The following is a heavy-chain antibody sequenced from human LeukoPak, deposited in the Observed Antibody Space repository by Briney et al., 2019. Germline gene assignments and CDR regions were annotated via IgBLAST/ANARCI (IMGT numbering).Heavy chain of an antibody. CDR3: ATAGIVGATEIDY. V-gene: IGHV3-23*01. CDR2: ISGSGGST. J-gene: IGHJ4*02. Sequence: GSLRLSCAASGFTFSSYAMSWVRQAPGKGLEWVSAISGSGGSTYYADSVKGRLTISRDNSKNTLYLQMNSPRAEDTAVYYCATAGIVGATEIDYWGQGTLVTVSS. D-gene: IGHD1-26*01. CDR1: GFTFSSYA.